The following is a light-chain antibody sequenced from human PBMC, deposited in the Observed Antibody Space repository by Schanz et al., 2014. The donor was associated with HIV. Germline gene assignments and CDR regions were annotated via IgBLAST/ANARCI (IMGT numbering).Light chain of an antibody. CDR2: DND. Sequence: QSVLTQPPSLSGAPGQRISLSCNGSSSNIGAGYDVHWYQHFPGTAPRLLIFDNDNRPSGVPDRFSGSKSGTSASLAITGLQAEDEADYYCAAWDDSLSGYVFGTGTKLTVL. V-gene: IGLV1-40*01. CDR1: SSNIGAGYD. J-gene: IGLJ1*01. CDR3: AAWDDSLSGYV.